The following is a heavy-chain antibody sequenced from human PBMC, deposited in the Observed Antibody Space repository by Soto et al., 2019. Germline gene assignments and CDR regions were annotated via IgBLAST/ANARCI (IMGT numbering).Heavy chain of an antibody. CDR1: GFTFSSYA. V-gene: IGHV3-23*01. CDR3: AKDYRTPCWSGYGFDY. CDR2: ISGSGGST. Sequence: GGSLRLSCAASGFTFSSYAMSWVRQAPGKGLEWVSAISGSGGSTYYADSVKGRFTISRDNSKNTLYLQMNSLRAEDTAVYYCAKDYRTPCWSGYGFDYWGQGTLVTVSS. D-gene: IGHD3-3*01. J-gene: IGHJ4*02.